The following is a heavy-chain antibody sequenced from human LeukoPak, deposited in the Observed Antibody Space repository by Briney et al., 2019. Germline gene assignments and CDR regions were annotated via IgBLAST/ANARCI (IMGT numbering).Heavy chain of an antibody. D-gene: IGHD4-17*01. CDR3: AKARFSTVTALFDY. CDR2: IRDSGDNT. CDR1: GFTFSSYA. J-gene: IGHJ4*02. Sequence: GGSLRLSCAASGFTFSSYAMSWVRQAPGKGLEWVSGIRDSGDNTYYADSVKGRFSISRDGSKNTVYLQMNSLRAEDTALYYCAKARFSTVTALFDYWGQGTLVTVSS. V-gene: IGHV3-23*01.